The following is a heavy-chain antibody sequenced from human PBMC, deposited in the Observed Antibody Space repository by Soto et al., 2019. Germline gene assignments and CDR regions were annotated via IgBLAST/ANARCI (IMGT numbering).Heavy chain of an antibody. CDR2: IDYSGST. V-gene: IGHV4-39*01. CDR1: GGSISSSSYY. J-gene: IGHJ3*02. CDR3: ARRGRGGVGRRAFDI. D-gene: IGHD2-8*02. Sequence: QLQLQESGPGLVKPSETLSLTCTVSGGSISSSSYYWGWIRQPPGKGLEWIGSIDYSGSTYYNPSLKSRVPISVDTSKNQYSLKLSSVTAADTAVYYCARRGRGGVGRRAFDIWGQGTMVTVSS.